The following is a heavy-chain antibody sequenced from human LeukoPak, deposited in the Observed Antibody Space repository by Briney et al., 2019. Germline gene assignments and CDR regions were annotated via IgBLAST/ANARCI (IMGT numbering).Heavy chain of an antibody. D-gene: IGHD1-7*01. Sequence: PGRSLRLSCAASGFTFDDYAMPWVRQAPGKGLEWVSGISWNSGSIGYADSVKGRFTISRDNAKNSLYLQMNSLRAEDTALYYCAKGTTWNYEYNWFDPWGQGTLVTVSS. CDR2: ISWNSGSI. CDR3: AKGTTWNYEYNWFDP. V-gene: IGHV3-9*01. J-gene: IGHJ5*02. CDR1: GFTFDDYA.